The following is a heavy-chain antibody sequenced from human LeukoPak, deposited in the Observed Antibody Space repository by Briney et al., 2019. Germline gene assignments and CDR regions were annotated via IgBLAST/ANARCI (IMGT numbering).Heavy chain of an antibody. CDR1: GYTFTSYY. CDR3: ASPYYDFWSGYSRDAFDI. D-gene: IGHD3-3*01. V-gene: IGHV1-46*01. J-gene: IGHJ3*02. CDR2: INPSGGST. Sequence: ASVKVSCKASGYTFTSYYMHWVRQASGQGLEWMGIINPSGGSTSYAQKFQGRVTVTRDTSTSTVYMELSSLRSEDTAVYYCASPYYDFWSGYSRDAFDIWGQGTMVTVSS.